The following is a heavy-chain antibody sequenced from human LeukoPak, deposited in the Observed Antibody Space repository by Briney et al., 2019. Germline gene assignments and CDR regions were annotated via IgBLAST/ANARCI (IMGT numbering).Heavy chain of an antibody. CDR2: ISSSSSYI. D-gene: IGHD6-6*01. J-gene: IGHJ6*03. Sequence: GGSLRLSCAASGFTFSSYSMNWVRQAPGRGLEWVSSISSSSSYIYYADSVKGRFTISRDNAKNSLYLQMNSLRAEDTAVYYCAKDGIAARPWDYYYYMDVWGKGTTVTVSS. CDR1: GFTFSSYS. CDR3: AKDGIAARPWDYYYYMDV. V-gene: IGHV3-21*01.